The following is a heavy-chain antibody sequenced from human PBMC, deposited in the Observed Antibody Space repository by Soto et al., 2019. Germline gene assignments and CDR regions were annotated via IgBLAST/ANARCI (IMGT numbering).Heavy chain of an antibody. Sequence: GGSLRLSCAASGFTVSSNYMSWVRQAPGKGLEWVSVIYSGGSTYYADSVKGRFTISRDNSKNTLYLQMNSLRAEDTAVYYCASSDYVWGSLYAFDIWGQGTMVTVSS. D-gene: IGHD3-16*01. V-gene: IGHV3-53*01. CDR3: ASSDYVWGSLYAFDI. J-gene: IGHJ3*02. CDR1: GFTVSSNY. CDR2: IYSGGST.